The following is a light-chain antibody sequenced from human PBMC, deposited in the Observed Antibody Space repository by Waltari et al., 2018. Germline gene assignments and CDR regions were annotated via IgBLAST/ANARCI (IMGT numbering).Light chain of an antibody. V-gene: IGKV3-20*01. CDR3: QVYGSSTAT. J-gene: IGKJ1*01. Sequence: EIVLTQSPGTLSLSPGETATLSCRASQSIRNRWLAWYQQRPGQAPRLLIFDVYARATGIPDRFSGSGSETDYTLTISSLEPEDFAVYYCQVYGSSTATFGQGTKVEIK. CDR1: QSIRNRW. CDR2: DVY.